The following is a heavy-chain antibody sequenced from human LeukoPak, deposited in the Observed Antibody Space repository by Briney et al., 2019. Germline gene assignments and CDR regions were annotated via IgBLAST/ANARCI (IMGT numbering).Heavy chain of an antibody. CDR3: ARGDGYSPADY. Sequence: GASVKVSCKASGYTFTSYAMNWMRQAPGQGLEWMGWINTNAGNPTYAQGFTGRFVFSLDTSVSTAYLQINSLKAYDTAVYYCARGDGYSPADYWGQGTLVTVSS. J-gene: IGHJ4*02. CDR2: INTNAGNP. D-gene: IGHD5-24*01. V-gene: IGHV7-4-1*02. CDR1: GYTFTSYA.